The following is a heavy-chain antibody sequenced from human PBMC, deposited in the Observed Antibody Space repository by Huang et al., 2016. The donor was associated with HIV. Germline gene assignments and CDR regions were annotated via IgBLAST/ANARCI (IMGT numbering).Heavy chain of an antibody. D-gene: IGHD3-22*01. V-gene: IGHV3-7*01. Sequence: EVQLVESGGGLVQPGGSLRLSCAASGFTFSSYWMSWVRQAPGKGLEWVANIKQEGSEKYHGDSVKGRFTISRDNAKNSLFLQMNSLRAEDTALYYCAREYWGFGSSGYFDYWGQGTLVTVSS. CDR2: IKQEGSEK. J-gene: IGHJ4*02. CDR1: GFTFSSYW. CDR3: AREYWGFGSSGYFDY.